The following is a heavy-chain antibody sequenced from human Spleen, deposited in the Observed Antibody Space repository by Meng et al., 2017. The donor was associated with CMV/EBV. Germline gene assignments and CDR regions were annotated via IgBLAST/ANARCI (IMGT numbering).Heavy chain of an antibody. V-gene: IGHV4-34*01. CDR2: INHSGST. D-gene: IGHD3-10*01. Sequence: ESLKISCAVYGGSFSGYYWSWIRQPPGKGLEWIGEINHSGSTKHNPSLKSRVTISVDTSKNQVSLKLRSVTAADTAVYYCARDSGDSDWFDPWGQGTLVTVSS. CDR3: ARDSGDSDWFDP. J-gene: IGHJ5*02. CDR1: GGSFSGYY.